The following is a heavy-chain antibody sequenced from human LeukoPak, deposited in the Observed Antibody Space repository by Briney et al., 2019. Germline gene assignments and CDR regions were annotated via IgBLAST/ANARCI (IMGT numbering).Heavy chain of an antibody. CDR3: ARYCSGGICTKGFDY. CDR2: ISTTSSTM. CDR1: GFTFSSYS. Sequence: GGSLRLSCAASGFTFSSYSMNWVRQAPGKGLGWLSYISTTSSTMYYADSVKGRFTISRDNAKNSLYLQMNSLRAEDTAVYYCARYCSGGICTKGFDYWGQGTLVTVSS. J-gene: IGHJ4*02. V-gene: IGHV3-48*01. D-gene: IGHD2-15*01.